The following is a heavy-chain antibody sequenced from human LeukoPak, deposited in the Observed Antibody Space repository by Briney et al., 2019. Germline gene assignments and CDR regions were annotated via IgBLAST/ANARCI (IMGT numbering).Heavy chain of an antibody. CDR1: GGSISSSGDY. CDR2: IYYRGST. V-gene: IGHV4-39*01. CDR3: ARGLFWSGYYDDH. D-gene: IGHD3-3*01. J-gene: IGHJ4*02. Sequence: SETLSLTCTVSGGSISSSGDYWGWIRQPPGKGLEWIGSIYYRGSTYYNPSLKSRVTISVDTSKNQSSLRLNSVTTADTAVYYCARGLFWSGYYDDHWGQGTLVIVS.